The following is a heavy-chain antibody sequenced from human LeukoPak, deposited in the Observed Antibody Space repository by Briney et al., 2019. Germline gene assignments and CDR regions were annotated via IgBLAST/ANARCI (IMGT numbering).Heavy chain of an antibody. CDR3: ASSTAVTTHYFDF. Sequence: PGESLKISCKGSGYSFGSYWIGWARQMPGKGLEWMGIIYPGDSDTRYSPSFQGQVTISADKSIKTASLQWSSLKASDTAIYYCASSTAVTTHYFDFWGQGTLVTVSS. V-gene: IGHV5-51*01. D-gene: IGHD4-17*01. CDR1: GYSFGSYW. CDR2: IYPGDSDT. J-gene: IGHJ4*02.